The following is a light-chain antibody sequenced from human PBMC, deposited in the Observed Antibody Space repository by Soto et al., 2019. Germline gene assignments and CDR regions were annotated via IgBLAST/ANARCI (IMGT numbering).Light chain of an antibody. Sequence: EIVMTQSPATLSVSPGERATLSCRASQSVRSKLAWYQQKPGQAPRLLIYDASPRAPGVPARFSGSGSGTEFTLTISSLQSEDFAVYSCQHYNNWPAFDQGTKVEIK. CDR1: QSVRSK. J-gene: IGKJ1*01. CDR2: DAS. V-gene: IGKV3-15*01. CDR3: QHYNNWPA.